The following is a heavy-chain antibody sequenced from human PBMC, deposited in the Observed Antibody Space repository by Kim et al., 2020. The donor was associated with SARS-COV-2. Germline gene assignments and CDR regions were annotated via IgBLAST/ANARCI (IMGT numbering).Heavy chain of an antibody. V-gene: IGHV4-34*01. D-gene: IGHD3-22*01. CDR2: INRSGST. Sequence: SETLSLTCTVHGGSFSGYYWTWIRQPPGKGLEWIGEINRSGSTNYNPSLKSRVTISLDTSQNQFSLKLSSVTAADTAVYYCARGSGLKYYYDNSGYYGFDYWGQGTLVTVSS. J-gene: IGHJ4*02. CDR1: GGSFSGYY. CDR3: ARGSGLKYYYDNSGYYGFDY.